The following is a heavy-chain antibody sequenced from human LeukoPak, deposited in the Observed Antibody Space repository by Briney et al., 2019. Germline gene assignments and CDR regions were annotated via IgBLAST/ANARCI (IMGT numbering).Heavy chain of an antibody. Sequence: PGGSLRLSCAASGITLSDYWMYWVRQGPGKGLVHVSRIESDGTRTVYADSVKGRFTISRDNAKNTMYLQMNSLRAEDTDVYYCVRGGHKLDIETSRYYYGLDVWGQGTTVTVSS. D-gene: IGHD2-2*03. V-gene: IGHV3-74*03. J-gene: IGHJ6*02. CDR3: VRGGHKLDIETSRYYYGLDV. CDR1: GITLSDYW. CDR2: IESDGTRT.